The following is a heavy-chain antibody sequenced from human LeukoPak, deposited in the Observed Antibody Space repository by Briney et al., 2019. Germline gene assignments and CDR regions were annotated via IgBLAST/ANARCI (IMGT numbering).Heavy chain of an antibody. V-gene: IGHV3-53*01. J-gene: IGHJ5*02. D-gene: IGHD6-6*01. CDR1: RFTLSTNY. Sequence: GGSLRHSCVASRFTLSTNYMRWVRQAPGKGLEWVSVIYSGGSTYYANSVKGRLTISRDNSKTTLYLQMDTLRAEDTAVYYCARGPPYSTSPGLIGRWFDPWGPGTLVTVSS. CDR3: ARGPPYSTSPGLIGRWFDP. CDR2: IYSGGST.